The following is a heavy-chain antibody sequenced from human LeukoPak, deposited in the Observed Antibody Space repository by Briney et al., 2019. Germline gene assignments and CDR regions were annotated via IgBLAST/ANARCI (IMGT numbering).Heavy chain of an antibody. J-gene: IGHJ4*02. CDR1: GFTFSTYA. Sequence: GGSLRLSCATSGFTFSTYAMHWVRQAPGKGLEWVAVISYDGSTKYYADSVKGRFTISRDNSKNTLYLQMNSLRAEDTGVYYCAKGGSSGWKDYFDYWGQGTLVTVSS. CDR2: ISYDGSTK. D-gene: IGHD6-19*01. CDR3: AKGGSSGWKDYFDY. V-gene: IGHV3-30-3*01.